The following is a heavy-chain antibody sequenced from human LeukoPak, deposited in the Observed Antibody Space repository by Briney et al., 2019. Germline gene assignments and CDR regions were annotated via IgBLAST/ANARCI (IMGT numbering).Heavy chain of an antibody. CDR3: ATALQYCSSTSCSDY. V-gene: IGHV4-30-2*01. CDR1: GGSISSGGYS. D-gene: IGHD2-2*01. CDR2: IYHSGST. Sequence: SETLSLTCAVSGGSISSGGYSWSWIRQPPGKGLEWIGYIYHSGSTYYNPSLKSRVTISVDRSKNQFSLKLSSVTAADTAVYYCATALQYCSSTSCSDYWGQGTLVTVSS. J-gene: IGHJ4*02.